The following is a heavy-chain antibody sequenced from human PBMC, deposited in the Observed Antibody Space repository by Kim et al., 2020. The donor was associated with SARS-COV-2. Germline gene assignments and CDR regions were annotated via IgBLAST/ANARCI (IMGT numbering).Heavy chain of an antibody. CDR1: GFTFDDYA. Sequence: GGSLRLSCAASGFTFDDYAMHWVRQDPGKGLEWGSGITWNSGSIGYADSVKGRFTISRDNAKNSLYLQMNSLRAEDTALYYCAKDIGYGSGSPDYGGQGTLVTVSS. CDR3: AKDIGYGSGSPDY. V-gene: IGHV3-9*01. CDR2: ITWNSGSI. J-gene: IGHJ4*02. D-gene: IGHD3-10*01.